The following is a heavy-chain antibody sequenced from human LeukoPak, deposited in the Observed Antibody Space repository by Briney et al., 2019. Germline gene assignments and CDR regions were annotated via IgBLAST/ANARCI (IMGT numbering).Heavy chain of an antibody. Sequence: GGSLRLSCAASGFTFSSYWMSWVRQAPGKGLEWVANIKQDGSEKYYVDSAKGRFTISRDNAKNSLYLQMNILRAEDTAVYYCARAPGPERYSSGWYGGAFDYWGQGTLVTVSS. CDR3: ARAPGPERYSSGWYGGAFDY. J-gene: IGHJ4*02. D-gene: IGHD6-19*01. V-gene: IGHV3-7*05. CDR2: IKQDGSEK. CDR1: GFTFSSYW.